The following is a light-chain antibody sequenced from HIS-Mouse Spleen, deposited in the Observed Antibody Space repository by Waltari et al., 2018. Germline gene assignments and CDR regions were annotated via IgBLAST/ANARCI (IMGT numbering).Light chain of an antibody. J-gene: IGLJ3*02. V-gene: IGLV2-23*03. CDR2: EGS. CDR1: SSDVGSYNL. Sequence: QSALTQPASVSGSPGQSITISCTGTSSDVGSYNLVSWYQQHPGKAPKRMIYEGSKRPSGVSNRFACSKPGTTASLTISGLQAEDEADYYCCSYAGSSTFDWVFGGGTKLTVL. CDR3: CSYAGSSTFDWV.